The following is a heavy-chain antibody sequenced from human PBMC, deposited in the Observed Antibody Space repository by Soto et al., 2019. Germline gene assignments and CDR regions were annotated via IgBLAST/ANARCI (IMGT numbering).Heavy chain of an antibody. CDR3: ARTSGYYFLDY. J-gene: IGHJ4*02. Sequence: QVQLVQSGAEVKKPGASVKVSCKTSGYTFTSNAMHWVRQAPGLRLEWMGWINAGNGNTKYSQKFQGRVTITRDTSASTAYMELSSLRSEDTAVYYCARTSGYYFLDYWGQGTLVTVSS. CDR2: INAGNGNT. CDR1: GYTFTSNA. V-gene: IGHV1-3*01. D-gene: IGHD3-22*01.